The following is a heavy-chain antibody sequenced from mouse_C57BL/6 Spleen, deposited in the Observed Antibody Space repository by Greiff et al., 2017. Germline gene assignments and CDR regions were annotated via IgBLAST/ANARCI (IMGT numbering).Heavy chain of an antibody. J-gene: IGHJ2*01. CDR3: ASRRVTTVVADYFDY. CDR1: GYSITSGYY. Sequence: EVQLQQSGPGLVKPSQSLSLTCSVTGYSITSGYYWNWIRQFPGNKLEWMGYISYDGSNNYNPSLKNRISITGDTSKNQFFLKLNSVTTEDTATYYCASRRVTTVVADYFDYWGQGTTLTVSS. V-gene: IGHV3-6*01. CDR2: ISYDGSN. D-gene: IGHD1-1*01.